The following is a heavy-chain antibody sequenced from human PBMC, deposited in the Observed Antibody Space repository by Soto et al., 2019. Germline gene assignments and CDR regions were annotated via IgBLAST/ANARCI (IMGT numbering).Heavy chain of an antibody. D-gene: IGHD4-17*01. V-gene: IGHV1-69*04. J-gene: IGHJ4*02. CDR2: VIPSLGIA. Sequence: QVQLVQSEAEVKRPGSSVRVSCKASGDTFSIYTFSWVRQAPGQGLEWMGRVIPSLGIANYAQTFQGRVTITADISTATVHMELSSLRSDDTASYYCGREENGDVGDHWGQGSLVIVSS. CDR1: GDTFSIYT. CDR3: GREENGDVGDH.